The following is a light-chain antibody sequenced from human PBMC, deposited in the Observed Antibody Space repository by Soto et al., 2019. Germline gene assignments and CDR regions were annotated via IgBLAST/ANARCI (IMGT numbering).Light chain of an antibody. V-gene: IGLV1-44*01. CDR3: AAWDDSLNGVI. J-gene: IGLJ2*01. CDR2: SNN. Sequence: QAVVTQPPSASGTPGQRVTISCSGSSSNIGSNSVNWYQHLPGTAPKLLISSNNQRPSGVPDRLSGSKSGTSASLAISGLQSEDEADYYCAAWDDSLNGVIFGGGTKLTVL. CDR1: SSNIGSNS.